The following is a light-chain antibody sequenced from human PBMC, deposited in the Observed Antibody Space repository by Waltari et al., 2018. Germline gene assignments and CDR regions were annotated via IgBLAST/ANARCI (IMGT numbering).Light chain of an antibody. Sequence: DIQMTQSPSPLSASVGDRVTITCRASQTIYNSLNWYQHKPGKAPKLLISDTYTLQSGVPSRFSGLGSGTEFTLTISRLQPEDFGTYYCQQSYTLPYTFGQGTKLDI. J-gene: IGKJ2*01. CDR3: QQSYTLPYT. CDR2: DTY. CDR1: QTIYNS. V-gene: IGKV1-39*01.